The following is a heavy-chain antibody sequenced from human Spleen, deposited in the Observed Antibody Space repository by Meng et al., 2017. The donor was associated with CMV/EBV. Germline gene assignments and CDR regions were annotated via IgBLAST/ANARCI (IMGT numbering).Heavy chain of an antibody. CDR1: FTLYG. CDR3: ARGRQNGYCSSTSCYPIDP. D-gene: IGHD2-2*03. CDR2: ISAYNGTT. Sequence: FTLYGSSWVRQAPGPGLEWMGWISAYNGTTNYAQKLQGRVTMTTDTSTSTAYMELRSLRSDDTAVYYCARGRQNGYCSSTSCYPIDPWGQGTLVTVSS. V-gene: IGHV1-18*01. J-gene: IGHJ5*02.